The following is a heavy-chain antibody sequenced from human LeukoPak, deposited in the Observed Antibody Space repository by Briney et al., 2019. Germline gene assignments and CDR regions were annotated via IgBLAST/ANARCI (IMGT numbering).Heavy chain of an antibody. CDR3: AKTRGYSSSSLDY. J-gene: IGHJ4*02. Sequence: PGGSLRLSCAASGFTFSSYSMNWVRQAPGKGLEWVSSISSSSSYIYYADSVKGRFTISRDNSKNTLYLQMNSLRAEDTAIYYCAKTRGYSSSSLDYWGQGTLVTVSS. D-gene: IGHD6-6*01. CDR1: GFTFSSYS. V-gene: IGHV3-21*04. CDR2: ISSSSSYI.